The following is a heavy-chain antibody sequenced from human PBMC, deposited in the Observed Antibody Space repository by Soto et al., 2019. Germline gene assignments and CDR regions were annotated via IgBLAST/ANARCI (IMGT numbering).Heavy chain of an antibody. CDR2: IGGGGDDK. J-gene: IGHJ3*02. Sequence: EGQLLESGGGLVQPGGSLRLSCVASGFTFSDYAMSWVRQAPGKGLEWVSGIGGGGDDKNYPDSVKGRFTISRDNSKNTLYLEMNSLRAEDTALYFCAKDREGYKSVWDAVDIWGQGTVVTVSS. V-gene: IGHV3-23*01. CDR3: AKDREGYKSVWDAVDI. D-gene: IGHD2-2*02. CDR1: GFTFSDYA.